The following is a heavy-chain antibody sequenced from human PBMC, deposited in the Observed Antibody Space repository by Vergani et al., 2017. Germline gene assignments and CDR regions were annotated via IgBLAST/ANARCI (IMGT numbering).Heavy chain of an antibody. CDR2: ISAYTGNT. CDR3: ARDRDYGDYGNYFDY. J-gene: IGHJ4*02. V-gene: IGHV1-18*01. CDR1: GYTFTSYG. D-gene: IGHD4-17*01. Sequence: QVQLVQSGAEVKKPGASVKVSCKASGYTFTSYGISWVRQAPGQGLEWMGWISAYTGNTNYAQNLQGRLTMTTDTSTSTAYMELRSLRSDDTAVYYCARDRDYGDYGNYFDYWGQGTLVTVSS.